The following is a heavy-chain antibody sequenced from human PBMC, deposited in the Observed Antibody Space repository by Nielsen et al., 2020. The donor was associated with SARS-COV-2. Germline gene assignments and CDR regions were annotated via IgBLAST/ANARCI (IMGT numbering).Heavy chain of an antibody. CDR1: GYTFTDYY. J-gene: IGHJ5*02. D-gene: IGHD3-3*01. CDR2: INPNRGCT. Sequence: ASVKVSCKASGYTFTDYYMHWVRQAPGQGLEWVGRINPNRGCTNYSQKFQGRVTMTRDTSISTAYMELSRLKSDDTAVYYCARVYDFWSGYPKTNWFDPWGQGTLVTVSS. CDR3: ARVYDFWSGYPKTNWFDP. V-gene: IGHV1-2*06.